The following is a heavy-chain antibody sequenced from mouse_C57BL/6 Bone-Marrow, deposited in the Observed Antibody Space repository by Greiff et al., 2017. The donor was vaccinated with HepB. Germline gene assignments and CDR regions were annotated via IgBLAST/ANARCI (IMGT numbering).Heavy chain of an antibody. Sequence: QVQLQQSGPELVKPGASVKISCKASGYAFSSSWMNWVKQRPGKGLEWIGRIYPGDGDTNYNGKFKGKATLTADKSSSTAYMQLSSLTSEDSAVYFCARENYGSSYNYWGQGTTLTVSS. CDR3: ARENYGSSYNY. CDR2: IYPGDGDT. V-gene: IGHV1-82*01. CDR1: GYAFSSSW. J-gene: IGHJ2*01. D-gene: IGHD1-1*01.